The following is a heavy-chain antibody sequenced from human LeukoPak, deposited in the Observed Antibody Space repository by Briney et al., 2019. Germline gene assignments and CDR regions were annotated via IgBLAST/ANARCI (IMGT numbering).Heavy chain of an antibody. D-gene: IGHD6-19*01. CDR2: ITSEAYGGTT. J-gene: IGHJ4*02. CDR1: GFTFGDYA. V-gene: IGHV3-49*03. CDR3: TRDFQWTFDY. Sequence: PGRSLRLSCTTSGFTFGDYAMSWFRQAPGKGLEWVGFITSEAYGGTTEYAASVKGRFTTSRDDSKSIAYLQMNSLKTEDTAVYYCTRDFQWTFDYWGQGTLVTVSS.